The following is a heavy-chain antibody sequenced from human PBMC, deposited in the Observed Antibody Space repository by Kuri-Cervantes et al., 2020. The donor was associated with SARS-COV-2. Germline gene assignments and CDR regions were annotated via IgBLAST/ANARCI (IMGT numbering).Heavy chain of an antibody. D-gene: IGHD5-12*01. V-gene: IGHV3-66*01. CDR2: IYSGGST. CDR1: GFTVSSNY. CDR3: ARDPTNPGSDYYYYGMDV. Sequence: GESLKISCAASGFTVSSNYMSWVRQAPGKGLEWVSVIYSGGSTYYADSVKGRFTISRDNSKNTLYLQMNSLRAEDTAVYYCARDPTNPGSDYYYYGMDVWGQGATVTVSS. J-gene: IGHJ6*02.